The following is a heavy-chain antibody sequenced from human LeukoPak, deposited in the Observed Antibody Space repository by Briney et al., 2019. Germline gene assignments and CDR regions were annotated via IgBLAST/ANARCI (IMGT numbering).Heavy chain of an antibody. J-gene: IGHJ4*02. D-gene: IGHD2-21*02. V-gene: IGHV4-59*08. CDR1: GGSISSYY. CDR3: ARASGEVVTAIDY. Sequence: KASETLSLTCTVSGGSISSYYWSWIRQPPGKGLEWIGYIYYSGSTNYNPSLKSRVTISVDTSKNQFSLKLSSVTAADTAVYYCARASGEVVTAIDYWGQGTLVTVSS. CDR2: IYYSGST.